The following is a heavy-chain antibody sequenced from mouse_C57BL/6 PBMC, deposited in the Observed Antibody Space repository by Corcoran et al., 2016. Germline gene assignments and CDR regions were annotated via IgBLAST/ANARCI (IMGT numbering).Heavy chain of an antibody. V-gene: IGHV3-6*01. CDR3: ARGGAPTYYFDY. CDR2: ISYDGSN. D-gene: IGHD2-10*01. J-gene: IGHJ2*01. CDR1: GYSITSGYY. Sequence: DVQLQESGPGLVKPSQSLSLTCSVTGYSITSGYYWNWIRQFPGNKLEWMGYISYDGSNNYNPSLKNRISITRDTSKNQFFLKLNSVTTEDTATYYCARGGAPTYYFDYWGQGTTLTVSS.